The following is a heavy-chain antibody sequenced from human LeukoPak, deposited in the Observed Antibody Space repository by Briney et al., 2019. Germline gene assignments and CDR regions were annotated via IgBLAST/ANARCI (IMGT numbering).Heavy chain of an antibody. Sequence: GGSLRLSCAASGFTFSSYSMNWVRQAPGKELEWVSYISSSSSTIYYADSVKGRFTISRDNAKNSLYLQMNSLRAEDTAVYYCARIENYYYYMDVWGKGTTVTVSS. CDR3: ARIENYYYYMDV. CDR1: GFTFSSYS. CDR2: ISSSSSTI. J-gene: IGHJ6*03. V-gene: IGHV3-48*01.